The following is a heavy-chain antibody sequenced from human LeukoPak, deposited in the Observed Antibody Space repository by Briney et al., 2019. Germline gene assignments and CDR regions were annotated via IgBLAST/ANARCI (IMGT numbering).Heavy chain of an antibody. CDR1: GYTFTGYY. J-gene: IGHJ5*02. CDR3: AGGVLHGGGNWFDP. D-gene: IGHD3-16*01. Sequence: ASVKVSCKTSGYTFTGYYMHWLRQAPGQGLEWMGRINPNSGGTYYAQKFRSRVTMTRDTSISTAYMELASLISDGTAVYYCAGGVLHGGGNWFDPWGQGTLVTVSS. CDR2: INPNSGGT. V-gene: IGHV1-2*06.